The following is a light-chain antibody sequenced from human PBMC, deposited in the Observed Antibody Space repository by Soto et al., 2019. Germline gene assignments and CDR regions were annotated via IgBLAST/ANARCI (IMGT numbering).Light chain of an antibody. V-gene: IGKV1-39*01. J-gene: IGKJ2*01. CDR2: AAS. CDR3: QQSYCTPKN. Sequence: DIQMTQSPSSLSASVGDRVTITCRASQSLSSYLNWYQQKPGKAPKLLIYAASSLQSGVPSRFSGSGSGTDFTLTISSLQPEDFATYYCQQSYCTPKNFGQGTKLEIK. CDR1: QSLSSY.